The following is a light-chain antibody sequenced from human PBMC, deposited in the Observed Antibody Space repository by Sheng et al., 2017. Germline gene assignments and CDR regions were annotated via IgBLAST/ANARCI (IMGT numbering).Light chain of an antibody. J-gene: IGKJ1*01. CDR3: QHYGRSPT. CDR1: QSVSSSY. CDR2: GAS. V-gene: IGKV3-20*01. Sequence: EIVLTQSPGTLSLSPGERATLSCRASQSVSSSYLVWYQQKVGQAPRLLIYGASTRATGIPDRFSGSGSGTDFTLTITRLEPEDYAVYYCQHYGRSPTFGPWDQGGHQT.